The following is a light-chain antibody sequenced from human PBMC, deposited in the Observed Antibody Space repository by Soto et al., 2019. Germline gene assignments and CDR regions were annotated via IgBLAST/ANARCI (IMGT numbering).Light chain of an antibody. J-gene: IGLJ3*02. Sequence: QAVVTQPPSVSGAPGQRVTISCTGSISNIGAGYNVHWYQQVPGTAPKLLIYGDSNRPSGVPDRFSGSKSGTSASLAITGLQAEDEADYYCQSYDSSLSGWLFGGGTKVTVL. V-gene: IGLV1-40*01. CDR2: GDS. CDR3: QSYDSSLSGWL. CDR1: ISNIGAGYN.